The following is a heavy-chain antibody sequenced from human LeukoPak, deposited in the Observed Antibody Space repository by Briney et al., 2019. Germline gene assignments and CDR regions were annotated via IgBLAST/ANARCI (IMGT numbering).Heavy chain of an antibody. CDR3: ARNLPAADY. V-gene: IGHV3-30*03. CDR2: ISYDGSTK. CDR1: GFTFSSYS. J-gene: IGHJ4*02. D-gene: IGHD2-2*01. Sequence: GRSLRLSCAASGFTFSSYSIHWVRQAPGGGLEWVAVISYDGSTKYYADSVKGRFTISRDNAKNSLYLQMNSLRAEDTAVYYCARNLPAADYWGQGTLVTVSS.